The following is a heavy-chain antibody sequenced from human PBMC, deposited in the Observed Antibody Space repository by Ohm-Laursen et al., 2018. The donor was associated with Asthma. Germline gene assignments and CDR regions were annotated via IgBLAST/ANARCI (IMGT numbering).Heavy chain of an antibody. Sequence: GTLSLTCTVSGGSISSGGYYWSWIRQHPGKGLEWIGYIYYSGSTNYNPSLKSRVTISVDTSKNQFSLKLSSVTAADTAVYYCARFYDFWSGPMKYNWFDPWGQGTLVTVSS. CDR1: GGSISSGGYY. CDR3: ARFYDFWSGPMKYNWFDP. D-gene: IGHD3-3*01. V-gene: IGHV4-61*08. CDR2: IYYSGST. J-gene: IGHJ5*02.